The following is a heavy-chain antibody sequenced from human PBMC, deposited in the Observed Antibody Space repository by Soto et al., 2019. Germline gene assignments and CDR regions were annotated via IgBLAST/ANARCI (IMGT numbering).Heavy chain of an antibody. CDR2: IIPLSGEE. Sequence: APVEPSSKPSGDTIVNYVFNWVRQAPGQGLELMGRIIPLSGEETYAQQSQGRVTITAHKSTSTSYMELSSLRTDDTAVYYGARDITRSVCLYFVSWGQGTLVNVRS. CDR1: GDTIVNYV. CDR3: ARDITRSVCLYFVS. J-gene: IGHJ4*02. V-gene: IGHV1-69*04. D-gene: IGHD3-10*01.